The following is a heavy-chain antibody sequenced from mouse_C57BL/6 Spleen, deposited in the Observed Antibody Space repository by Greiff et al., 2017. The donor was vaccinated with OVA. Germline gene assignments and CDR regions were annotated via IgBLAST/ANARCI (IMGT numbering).Heavy chain of an antibody. J-gene: IGHJ4*01. D-gene: IGHD1-1*01. V-gene: IGHV1-50*01. CDR3: ARRPYGSSPYYYAMDY. CDR2: IDPSDSYT. Sequence: VKLQQPGAELVKPGASVKLSCKASGYTFTSYWMQWVKQRPGQGLEWIGEIDPSDSYTNYNQKFKGKATLTVDTSSSTAYMQLSSLTSEDSAVYYGARRPYGSSPYYYAMDYWGQGTSVTVSS. CDR1: GYTFTSYW.